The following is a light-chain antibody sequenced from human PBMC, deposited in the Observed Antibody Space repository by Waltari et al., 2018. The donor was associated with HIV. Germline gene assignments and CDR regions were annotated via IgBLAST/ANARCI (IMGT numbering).Light chain of an antibody. CDR1: QGISNH. Sequence: DIQMTQSPSSLSASVGDAVNITGRASQGISNHLAWIQQKPGTAPKSLIFGASILQSWVPSRFRGSGSATDFTLTINNLQAEDFATYFCQHYHSYPVTFGGGTKVE. J-gene: IGKJ4*01. CDR2: GAS. V-gene: IGKV1-16*01. CDR3: QHYHSYPVT.